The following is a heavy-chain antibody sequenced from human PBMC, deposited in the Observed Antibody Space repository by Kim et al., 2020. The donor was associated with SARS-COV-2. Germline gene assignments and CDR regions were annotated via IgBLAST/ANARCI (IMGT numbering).Heavy chain of an antibody. Sequence: GGSLRLSCAASGFTFSSYSMNWVRQAPGKGLEWVSSISSSSSYIYYADSVKGRFTISRDNAKNSLYLQMNSLRAEDTAVYYCARDVPPAFIWFGELLPTGIYYYYGMDVWGQGTTVTVSS. CDR1: GFTFSSYS. CDR3: ARDVPPAFIWFGELLPTGIYYYYGMDV. CDR2: ISSSSSYI. D-gene: IGHD3-10*01. V-gene: IGHV3-21*04. J-gene: IGHJ6*02.